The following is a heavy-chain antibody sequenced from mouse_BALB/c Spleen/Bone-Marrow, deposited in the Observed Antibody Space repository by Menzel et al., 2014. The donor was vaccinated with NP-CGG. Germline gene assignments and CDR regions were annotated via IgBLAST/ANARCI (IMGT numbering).Heavy chain of an antibody. J-gene: IGHJ2*01. CDR2: ISSGSSTI. CDR3: VRSGSSSGYFDY. V-gene: IGHV5-17*02. D-gene: IGHD1-1*01. CDR1: GFTFCSFG. Sequence: EVHLVESGGGLVQPGRSRKLSCAASGFTFCSFGMHWVRQAPEKGLEWVAYISSGSSTIYYGDTVMGRFTIPRNNPKNTLFLQMTSLRSEDTATYYCVRSGSSSGYFDYWGQGTTLTVSS.